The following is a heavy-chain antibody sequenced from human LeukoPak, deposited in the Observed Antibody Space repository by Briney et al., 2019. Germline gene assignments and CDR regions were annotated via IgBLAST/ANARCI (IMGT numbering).Heavy chain of an antibody. D-gene: IGHD3-9*01. V-gene: IGHV4-4*07. Sequence: PSENLSLTCTVSGVSISSYYWSWIRQPAGKGLEWIGRIYTSGSTNYNPSLKSRVTMSVDTSKNQFSLKLSPLTAADTAVYYCARDKYDILTGYEYFDYWGQGTLVTVSS. J-gene: IGHJ4*02. CDR3: ARDKYDILTGYEYFDY. CDR1: GVSISSYY. CDR2: IYTSGST.